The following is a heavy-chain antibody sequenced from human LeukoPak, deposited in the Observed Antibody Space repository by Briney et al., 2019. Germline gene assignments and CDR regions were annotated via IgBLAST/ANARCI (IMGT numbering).Heavy chain of an antibody. J-gene: IGHJ5*02. Sequence: KTGGSLRLSCAASGFTFSTYGMSWVRQAPGKGLEWIGSIYHSGSTYYNPSLKSRVTISVDTSKNQFSLRLSSVTAADTAVYYCARVGQWLVSNWFDPWGQGTLVTVSS. CDR1: GFTFSTYG. D-gene: IGHD6-19*01. V-gene: IGHV4-39*07. CDR3: ARVGQWLVSNWFDP. CDR2: IYHSGST.